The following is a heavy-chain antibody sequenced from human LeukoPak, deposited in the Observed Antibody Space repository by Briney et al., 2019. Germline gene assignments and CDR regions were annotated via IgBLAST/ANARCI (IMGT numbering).Heavy chain of an antibody. V-gene: IGHV4-34*01. D-gene: IGHD3-10*01. J-gene: IGHJ4*02. CDR1: GGSFSGYY. Sequence: SETLSLTCAVYGGSFSGYYWSWIRQPPGKGLEWIGEINHSGSTNYNPSLKSRVTISVDTSKNQFSLKLSSVTAADTAVYYCARHLWFGRHDYWGQGTLVTVSS. CDR3: ARHLWFGRHDY. CDR2: INHSGST.